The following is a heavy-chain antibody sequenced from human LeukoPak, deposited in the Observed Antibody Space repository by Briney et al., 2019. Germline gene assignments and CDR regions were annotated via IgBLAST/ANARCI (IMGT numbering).Heavy chain of an antibody. CDR2: ISSSSSYI. J-gene: IGHJ3*02. V-gene: IGHV3-21*01. CDR1: GFTFSSYS. Sequence: GGSLRLSCAASGFTFSSYSMNWVRQAPGKGLEWVSSISSSSSYIYYADSVKGRFTISRDNAKNSLYLQMNSLRAEDTAVYYCARAPPVDAFDIWGQGTMVTVSS. CDR3: ARAPPVDAFDI.